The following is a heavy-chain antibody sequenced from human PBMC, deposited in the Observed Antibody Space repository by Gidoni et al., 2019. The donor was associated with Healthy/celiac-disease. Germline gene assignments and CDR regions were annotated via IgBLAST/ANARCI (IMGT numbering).Heavy chain of an antibody. CDR1: GYSLTSHW. D-gene: IGHD2-2*01. J-gene: IGHJ4*02. CDR2: IDPSDSYT. V-gene: IGHV5-10-1*03. CDR3: ATQGGSVVPAAMGIDY. Sequence: EVQLVQSGAEVKKPGESLRISCKGSGYSLTSHWISWVRQMPGKGLEWMGRIDPSDSYTNYSPSFQGHVTISADKSISTAYLQWSSLKASDTAMYYCATQGGSVVPAAMGIDYWGQGTLVTVSS.